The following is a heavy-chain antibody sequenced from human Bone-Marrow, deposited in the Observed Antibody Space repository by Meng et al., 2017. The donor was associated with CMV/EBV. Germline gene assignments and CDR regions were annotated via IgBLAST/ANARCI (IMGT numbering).Heavy chain of an antibody. J-gene: IGHJ6*02. CDR2: INHRGIT. D-gene: IGHD2-2*01. Sequence: SETLSLTCAAYGWSFSGYYWSWIRQPPGKGLEWIGEINHRGITNYNPSLKSRVTISVDKSKNQFSLKLSSVTAADTAMYYFARQQGDCSSTRCYLYYYYGMDVWGQGTTVTVSS. CDR3: ARQQGDCSSTRCYLYYYYGMDV. CDR1: GWSFSGYY. V-gene: IGHV4-34*01.